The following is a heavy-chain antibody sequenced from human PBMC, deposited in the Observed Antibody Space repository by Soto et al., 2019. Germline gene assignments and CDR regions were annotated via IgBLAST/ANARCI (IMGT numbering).Heavy chain of an antibody. CDR3: ARGTYYYDSSGYYQYFDY. D-gene: IGHD3-22*01. CDR2: INSDGSST. Sequence: GSLRLSCAASGFTFSSYWMHWVRQAPGKGLVWVSRINSDGSSTSYADSVKGRFTISRDNAKNTLYLQMNSLRAEDTAVYYCARGTYYYDSSGYYQYFDYWGQGTLVTVSS. J-gene: IGHJ4*02. V-gene: IGHV3-74*01. CDR1: GFTFSSYW.